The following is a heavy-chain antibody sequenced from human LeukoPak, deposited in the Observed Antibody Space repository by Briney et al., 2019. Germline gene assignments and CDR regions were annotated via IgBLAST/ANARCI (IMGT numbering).Heavy chain of an antibody. CDR3: ARSLSGSYPNFDY. CDR1: GFTFNNYA. Sequence: GGSLRLSCAASGFTFNNYAMSWVRQAPGKGLEWVALISYDGSSQYYADSVKGRFTISRDSSKNTLYLQMNSLRSEDTAVYYCARSLSGSYPNFDYWGQGTLVTVSS. V-gene: IGHV3-30*04. D-gene: IGHD1-26*01. CDR2: ISYDGSSQ. J-gene: IGHJ4*02.